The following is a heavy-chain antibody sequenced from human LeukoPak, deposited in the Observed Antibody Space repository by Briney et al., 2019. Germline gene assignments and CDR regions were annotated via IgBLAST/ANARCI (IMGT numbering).Heavy chain of an antibody. J-gene: IGHJ4*02. CDR3: ARDRVGSSYGPDSYYFDY. CDR2: INPSGGST. Sequence: GASVKVSCKASGYTFTSYYTHWVRQAPGQGLEWMGIINPSGGSTSYAQKFQGRVTMTRDTSTSTVYMELSSLRSEDTAVYYCARDRVGSSYGPDSYYFDYWGQGTLVTVSS. V-gene: IGHV1-46*01. CDR1: GYTFTSYY. D-gene: IGHD5-18*01.